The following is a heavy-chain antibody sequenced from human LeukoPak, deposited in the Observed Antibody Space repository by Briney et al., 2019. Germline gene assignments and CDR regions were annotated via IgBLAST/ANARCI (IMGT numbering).Heavy chain of an antibody. CDR2: IYYSGST. D-gene: IGHD3-16*01. Sequence: SETLSLTCTVSGGSISSGDYYWSWIRQPPGKGLEWIGYIYYSGSTYYNPSLKSRVTISVDTSKNQFSLKLSSVTAADTAVYSCARAPIGVTFFDYWGQGTLVTVSS. V-gene: IGHV4-30-4*01. J-gene: IGHJ4*02. CDR1: GGSISSGDYY. CDR3: ARAPIGVTFFDY.